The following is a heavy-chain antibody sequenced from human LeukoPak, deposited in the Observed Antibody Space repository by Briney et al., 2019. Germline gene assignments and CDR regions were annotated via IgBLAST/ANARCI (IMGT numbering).Heavy chain of an antibody. CDR3: ARDGDSVLLWFGELFDAFDI. D-gene: IGHD3-10*01. J-gene: IGHJ3*02. CDR2: ISAYNGNT. Sequence: ASVKVSCKASGYTFTSYGISWVRQAPGQGLEWMGWISAYNGNTNYAQKLQGRVTMTTDTSTSTAYMELRSLRSDDTAVYYCARDGDSVLLWFGELFDAFDIWGKGQWSPSLQ. V-gene: IGHV1-18*04. CDR1: GYTFTSYG.